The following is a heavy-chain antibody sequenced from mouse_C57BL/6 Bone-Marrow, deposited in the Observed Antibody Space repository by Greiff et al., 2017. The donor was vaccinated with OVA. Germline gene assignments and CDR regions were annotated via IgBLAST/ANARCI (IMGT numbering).Heavy chain of an antibody. Sequence: VQLQQSGPELVKPGASVKISCKASGYAFSSSWMNWVKQRPGKGLEWIGRIYPGDGDTNYNGKFKGKATLTEDKSSSTAYMQLSSLTSEDSAVYFCARGGADWGQGTLVTVSA. CDR2: IYPGDGDT. J-gene: IGHJ3*01. V-gene: IGHV1-82*01. CDR1: GYAFSSSW. CDR3: ARGGAD.